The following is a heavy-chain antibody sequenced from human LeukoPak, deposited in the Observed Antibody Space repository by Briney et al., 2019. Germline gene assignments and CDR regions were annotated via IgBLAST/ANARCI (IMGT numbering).Heavy chain of an antibody. J-gene: IGHJ4*02. CDR1: GFTFSSDG. CDR3: AKDSYGDYEGYYFDY. V-gene: IGHV3-30*02. Sequence: GGSLRLSCAASGFTFSSDGMHWVRQAPGKGLEWVAFIRYDGSNKYYADSVKGRFTISRDNSKNTLYLQMNSLRAEDTAVYYCAKDSYGDYEGYYFDYWGQGTLVTVSS. CDR2: IRYDGSNK. D-gene: IGHD4-17*01.